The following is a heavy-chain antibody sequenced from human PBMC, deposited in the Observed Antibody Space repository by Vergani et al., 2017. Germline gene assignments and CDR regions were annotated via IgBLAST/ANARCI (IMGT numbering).Heavy chain of an antibody. D-gene: IGHD6-6*01. CDR3: AKGLYSSSAPTDYYYYYGMDV. CDR1: GFTFSSYG. CDR2: IWYDGSNK. J-gene: IGHJ6*02. Sequence: QVQLVESGGGVVQPGRSLRLSCAASGFTFSSYGMHWVRQAPGKGLEWVAVIWYDGSNKYYADSVKGRFTISRDNSKITLYLQMNSLRAEDTAVYYCAKGLYSSSAPTDYYYYYGMDVWGQGTTVTVAS. V-gene: IGHV3-33*06.